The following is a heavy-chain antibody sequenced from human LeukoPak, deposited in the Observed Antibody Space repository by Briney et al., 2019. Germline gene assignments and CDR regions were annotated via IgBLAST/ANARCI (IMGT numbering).Heavy chain of an antibody. CDR1: GYSISSGDY. Sequence: SETVSLTCTVSGYSISSGDYWGLTRQPPGKGLEWIGNIYHSGSTYYNPSLKSRVTISRDTSKNQFSLNLTTVTAEDTAVYYCTRNEGFDYWGQGTLVTVSS. J-gene: IGHJ4*02. CDR2: IYHSGST. V-gene: IGHV4-38-2*02. CDR3: TRNEGFDY.